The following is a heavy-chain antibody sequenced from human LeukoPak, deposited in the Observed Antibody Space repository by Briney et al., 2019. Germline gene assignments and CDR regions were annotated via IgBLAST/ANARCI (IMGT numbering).Heavy chain of an antibody. CDR1: GFTFSDYF. J-gene: IGHJ4*02. CDR3: AKTTAALPRPYYFDY. D-gene: IGHD6-13*01. Sequence: PGGSLRLSCTASGFTFSDYFMTWVRQAPGKGLEWVSSISSSSSYIYYADSVKGRFTISRDNAKNSLYLQMNSLRAEDTALYYCAKTTAALPRPYYFDYWGQGTLVTVSS. V-gene: IGHV3-21*04. CDR2: ISSSSSYI.